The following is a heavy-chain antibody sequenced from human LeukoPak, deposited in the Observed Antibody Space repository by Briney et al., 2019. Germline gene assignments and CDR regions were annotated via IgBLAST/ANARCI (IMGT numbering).Heavy chain of an antibody. CDR1: GGSISSYY. V-gene: IGHV4-59*01. CDR2: IYYSGST. CDR3: ARGMYSSSWYHHWFDP. Sequence: SETLSATCTVSGGSISSYYWSWIRQPPGKGLEWIGYIYYSGSTNYNPSLKSRVTISVDTSKNQFSLKLSSVTAADTAVYYCARGMYSSSWYHHWFDPWGQGTLVTVSS. D-gene: IGHD6-13*01. J-gene: IGHJ5*02.